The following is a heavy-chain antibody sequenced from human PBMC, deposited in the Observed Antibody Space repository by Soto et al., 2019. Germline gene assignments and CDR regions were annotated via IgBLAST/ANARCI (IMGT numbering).Heavy chain of an antibody. V-gene: IGHV3-30-3*01. CDR1: GFTFSSYA. CDR2: ISYDGSNK. J-gene: IGHJ4*02. CDR3: ARIPYSGSYPKFDY. Sequence: GGSLRLSCAASGFTFSSYAMHWVRQAPGKGLEWVAVISYDGSNKYYADSVKGRFTISRDNSKNTLYLQMNSLRAEDTAVYYCARIPYSGSYPKFDYWGQGTLVTVSS. D-gene: IGHD1-26*01.